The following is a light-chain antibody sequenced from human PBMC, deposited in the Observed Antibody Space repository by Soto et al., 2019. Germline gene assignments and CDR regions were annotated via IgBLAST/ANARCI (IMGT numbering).Light chain of an antibody. CDR1: QGIRKD. CDR2: GIS. V-gene: IGKV1-6*01. J-gene: IGKJ2*01. Sequence: IQMTQSPSSLSASVGDRVTITCRASQGIRKDLGWYQQKPGKAPKLLIYGISSLQSGVPSRFSGSGSGTEFTLTISSLQPEDFATYYCLQDSSNPYTFGQGTKLEIK. CDR3: LQDSSNPYT.